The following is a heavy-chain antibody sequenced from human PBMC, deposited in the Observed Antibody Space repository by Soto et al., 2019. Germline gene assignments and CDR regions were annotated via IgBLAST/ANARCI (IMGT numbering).Heavy chain of an antibody. CDR3: ARGLLGSSWYYLRDFDY. CDR2: INHSGST. D-gene: IGHD6-13*01. Sequence: PSETLSLTCAVYGGSFSGYYWSWIRQPPGKGLEWIGEINHSGSTNYNPSLKSRVTISVDTSKNQFSLKLSSVTAADTAVYYCARGLLGSSWYYLRDFDYWGQGTLVTVSS. J-gene: IGHJ4*02. V-gene: IGHV4-34*01. CDR1: GGSFSGYY.